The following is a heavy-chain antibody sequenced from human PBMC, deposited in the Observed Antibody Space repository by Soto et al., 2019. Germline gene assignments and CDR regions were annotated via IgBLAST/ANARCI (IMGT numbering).Heavy chain of an antibody. CDR3: GRDAMSVVPAANYGMDV. CDR1: GYTFTGYY. CDR2: INPNSGGT. D-gene: IGHD2-2*01. J-gene: IGHJ6*02. V-gene: IGHV1-2*04. Sequence: ASVKVSCRASGYTFTGYYRHWVRQAPGQGLEWMGWINPNSGGTNYAQKFQGWVTMTRDTSISTAYMELSRLRSDETAVYYCGRDAMSVVPAANYGMDVWGQGTTVTVSS.